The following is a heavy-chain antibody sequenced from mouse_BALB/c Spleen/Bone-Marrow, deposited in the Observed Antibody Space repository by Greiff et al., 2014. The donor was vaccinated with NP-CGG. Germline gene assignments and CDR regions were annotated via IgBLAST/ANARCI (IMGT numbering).Heavy chain of an antibody. J-gene: IGHJ2*01. D-gene: IGHD2-10*02. CDR1: GYPFSSYW. CDR2: IYPGDGET. CDR3: AIKYGDY. Sequence: VQLQQSGAELVRPGPSVKISCKASGYPFSSYWMNWVKQRPGQGLEWIGQIYPGDGETNYNGKFQGNATLTADKSSSTAYMQLISLTAEAAAVYFSAIKYGDYWGQGTTPTVSS. V-gene: IGHV1-80*01.